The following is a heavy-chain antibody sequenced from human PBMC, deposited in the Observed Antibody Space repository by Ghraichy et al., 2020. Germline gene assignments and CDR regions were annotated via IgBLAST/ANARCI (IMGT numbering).Heavy chain of an antibody. Sequence: GESLNISCAASGFTFSSYGMHWVRQAPGKGLEWLAVIWYDGSNKYYVDSVKGRFTISRDNSKNTLFLQMNSLRAEDTAVYYCARNHLPALVVVATSQRANYYGMDVWGQGTTVTVSS. CDR3: ARNHLPALVVVATSQRANYYGMDV. CDR2: IWYDGSNK. D-gene: IGHD2-15*01. V-gene: IGHV3-33*01. J-gene: IGHJ6*02. CDR1: GFTFSSYG.